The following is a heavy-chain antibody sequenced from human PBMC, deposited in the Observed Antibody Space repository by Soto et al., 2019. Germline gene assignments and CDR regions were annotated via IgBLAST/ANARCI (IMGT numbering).Heavy chain of an antibody. J-gene: IGHJ2*01. CDR1: GGSISSYY. Sequence: QVQLQESGPGLVKPSETLSLTCAVSGGSISSYYWSWIRQPPGKGLEWIGYIYYSGSTNYNPSLKSRVTISVDTSKNQFSLKRSSVTAADTAVYYCARGRGGYFDLWGRGTLVTVSS. V-gene: IGHV4-59*01. CDR3: ARGRGGYFDL. CDR2: IYYSGST.